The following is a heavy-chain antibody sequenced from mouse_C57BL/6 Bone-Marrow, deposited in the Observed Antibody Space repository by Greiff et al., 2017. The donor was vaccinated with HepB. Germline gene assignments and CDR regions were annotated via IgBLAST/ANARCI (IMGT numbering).Heavy chain of an antibody. J-gene: IGHJ2*01. CDR2: ISSGGSYT. Sequence: EVHLVESGGDLVKPGGSLKLSCAASGFTFSSYGMSWVRQTPDKRLEWVATISSGGSYTYYPDSVKGRFTISRDNAKNTLYLQMSSLKSEDTAMYYCARHPHYYGSSLDYWGQGTTLTVSS. V-gene: IGHV5-6*01. CDR3: ARHPHYYGSSLDY. D-gene: IGHD1-1*01. CDR1: GFTFSSYG.